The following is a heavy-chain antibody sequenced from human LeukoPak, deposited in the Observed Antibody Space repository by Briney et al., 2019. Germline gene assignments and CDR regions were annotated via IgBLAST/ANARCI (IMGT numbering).Heavy chain of an antibody. CDR1: GDSLTIYY. Sequence: SQTLSLTCAVSGDSLTIYYWSWVRQPPGKGLEYIGFIHTRGNTGYNPSLKTRVTVTGDTSKNLLSLKLNSVTAADTAVYYCARLVVTCLLDWFCPWGQGALVIVA. V-gene: IGHV4-4*09. CDR2: IHTRGNT. D-gene: IGHD2-21*02. J-gene: IGHJ5*02. CDR3: ARLVVTCLLDWFCP.